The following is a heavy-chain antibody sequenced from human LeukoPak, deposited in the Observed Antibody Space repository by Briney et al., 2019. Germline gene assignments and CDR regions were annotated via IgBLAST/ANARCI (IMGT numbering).Heavy chain of an antibody. CDR2: IKEDGSEK. Sequence: GGSLRLSCAASGFTFSNYWMSWVRQAPGKGLEWVANIKEDGSEKYYVDSVRGRFTISRDNAKKSLYLQMNSLRAEDTAVYYCARDLYRIVVVPHYFDYWGQGTLVTISS. CDR1: GFTFSNYW. D-gene: IGHD3-22*01. CDR3: ARDLYRIVVVPHYFDY. V-gene: IGHV3-7*01. J-gene: IGHJ4*02.